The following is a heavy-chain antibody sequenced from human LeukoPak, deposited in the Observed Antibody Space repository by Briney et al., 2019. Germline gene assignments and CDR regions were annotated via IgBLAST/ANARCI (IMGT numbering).Heavy chain of an antibody. J-gene: IGHJ4*02. V-gene: IGHV1-18*01. Sequence: ASLRDSSKASGYTFTDFAMSWVRQTPGQGLERMVKISVYNGHTNSVQKFQGRGTMTRDTSTSTAYMELMSLRPDDTAVYFCARNGDPGPYYFDFWGQGTLVTVSS. CDR3: ARNGDPGPYYFDF. CDR2: ISVYNGHT. CDR1: GYTFTDFA. D-gene: IGHD2-21*02.